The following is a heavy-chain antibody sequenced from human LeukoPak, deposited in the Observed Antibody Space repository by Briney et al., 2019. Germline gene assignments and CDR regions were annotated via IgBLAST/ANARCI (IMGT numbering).Heavy chain of an antibody. CDR3: ARHGALLYSSPEGWRTNWFDP. Sequence: SETLSLTCAVSGGSISSSNWWSWVRQPPGKGLEWIGEIYHSGSTNYNPSLKSRVTISVDKSENQFSLKLSSVTAADTAVYYCARHGALLYSSPEGWRTNWFDPWGQGTLVTVSS. CDR2: IYHSGST. V-gene: IGHV4-4*02. CDR1: GGSISSSNW. J-gene: IGHJ5*02. D-gene: IGHD6-13*01.